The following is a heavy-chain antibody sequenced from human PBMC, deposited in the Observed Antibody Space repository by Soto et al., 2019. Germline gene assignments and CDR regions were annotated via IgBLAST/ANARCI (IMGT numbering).Heavy chain of an antibody. J-gene: IGHJ4*02. D-gene: IGHD2-2*01. CDR3: ARGYCSGTTCYEFDY. CDR2: IYPGDSDT. CDR1: GYRFTNYW. Sequence: GESLKISCKGSGYRFTNYWIGWVRQMPGKSLEWMGIIYPGDSDTRYSPSFQGQVTISADKSFNTAYLQWSSLKASDTSMYYCARGYCSGTTCYEFDYWGQGTPVTVSS. V-gene: IGHV5-51*01.